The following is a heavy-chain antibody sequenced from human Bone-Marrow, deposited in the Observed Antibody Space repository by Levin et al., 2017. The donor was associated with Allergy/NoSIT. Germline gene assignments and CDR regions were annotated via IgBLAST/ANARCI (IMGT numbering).Heavy chain of an antibody. J-gene: IGHJ5*02. V-gene: IGHV1-8*01. CDR3: ARGLVEMATIFRPNWFDP. D-gene: IGHD5-24*01. Sequence: ASVKVSCKASGYTFTSYDINWVRQATGQGLEWMGWMNPNSGNTGYAQKFQGRVTMTRNTSISTAYMELSSLRSEDTAVYYCARGLVEMATIFRPNWFDPWGQGTLVTVSS. CDR2: MNPNSGNT. CDR1: GYTFTSYD.